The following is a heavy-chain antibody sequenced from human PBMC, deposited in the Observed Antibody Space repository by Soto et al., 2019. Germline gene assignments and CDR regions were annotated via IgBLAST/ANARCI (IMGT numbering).Heavy chain of an antibody. V-gene: IGHV4-31*03. CDR3: ARDCGGDCYIDY. CDR1: GGSISSGGYY. CDR2: IYYSGST. D-gene: IGHD2-21*02. J-gene: IGHJ4*02. Sequence: PSETLSLTCTVSGGSISSGGYYWSWIRQHPGKGLEWIGYIYYSGSTYYNPSLKSRVTISVDTSKNQFSLKLSSVTAADTAVYYCARDCGGDCYIDYWGQGTLVTVSS.